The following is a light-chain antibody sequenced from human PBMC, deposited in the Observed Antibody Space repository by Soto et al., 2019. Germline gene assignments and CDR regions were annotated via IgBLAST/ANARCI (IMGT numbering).Light chain of an antibody. CDR1: SSDVAAHNF. V-gene: IGLV2-14*03. Sequence: QSALTQPASVSESPGQSITISCTGSSSDVAAHNFVSWYQHHPDKAPKLIIYDVTNRPSGVSNRFSGSKSGTTASLTISGLQAEDEADYYCSSYTTGNTVVFGGGTQLTVL. CDR2: DVT. J-gene: IGLJ2*01. CDR3: SSYTTGNTVV.